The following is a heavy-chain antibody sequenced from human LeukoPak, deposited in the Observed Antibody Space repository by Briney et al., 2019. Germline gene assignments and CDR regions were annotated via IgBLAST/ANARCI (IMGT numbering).Heavy chain of an antibody. Sequence: SETLSLTCTVSGGSISSGGYYWSWIRQHPGKGLEWIGYIYYSGSTYYNPSLKSRVTISVDTSKNQFSLKLSSVTAADTAVYYCASSGMVRGVLEFDPWGQGTLVTVSS. D-gene: IGHD3-10*01. CDR1: GGSISSGGYY. V-gene: IGHV4-31*03. CDR2: IYYSGST. J-gene: IGHJ5*02. CDR3: ASSGMVRGVLEFDP.